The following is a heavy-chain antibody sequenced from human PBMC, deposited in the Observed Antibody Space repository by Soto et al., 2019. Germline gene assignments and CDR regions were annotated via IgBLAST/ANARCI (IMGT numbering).Heavy chain of an antibody. V-gene: IGHV1-18*01. CDR3: ASGIHCGGDCYDFYYYYGMDV. D-gene: IGHD2-21*02. CDR2: ISAYNGNT. Sequence: ASVEVSCKXSGYTFTSYGISWVRQAPGQGLEWMGWISAYNGNTNYAQKLQGRVTMTTDTSTSAAYTELRSLRSDDTAVYYCASGIHCGGDCYDFYYYYGMDVWGQGTTVTVSS. CDR1: GYTFTSYG. J-gene: IGHJ6*02.